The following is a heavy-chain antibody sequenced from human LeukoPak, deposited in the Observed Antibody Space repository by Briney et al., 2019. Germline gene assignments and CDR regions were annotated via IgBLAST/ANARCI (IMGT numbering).Heavy chain of an antibody. CDR1: GYTFTNYG. V-gene: IGHV1-18*01. D-gene: IGHD3-22*01. J-gene: IGHJ4*02. CDR3: ARAYYYDSSGYQDDFDS. CDR2: ISAYNGNT. Sequence: DSVNVSCKASGYTFTNYGINWVRQAPGQGHEWMGWISAYNGNTKYAQKFQGRVTMTTDTPTSTAYMDLRTLRSDDTAVYYCARAYYYDSSGYQDDFDSWGQGTLVTVSS.